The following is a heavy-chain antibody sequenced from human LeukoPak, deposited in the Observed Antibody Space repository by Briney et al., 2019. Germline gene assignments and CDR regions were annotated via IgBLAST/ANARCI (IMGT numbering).Heavy chain of an antibody. V-gene: IGHV3-33*01. CDR2: IWYDGSNK. CDR3: ARPRYDSSGYYYYYYGMDV. Sequence: GGSLRLSCAASGFTFSSYGMHWVRQAPGKGLEWVAVIWYDGSNKYYADSVKGRFTISRDNSKNTLYLQMNSLRAEDTAVYYCARPRYDSSGYYYYYYGMDVWGQGTTVTVSS. D-gene: IGHD3-22*01. CDR1: GFTFSSYG. J-gene: IGHJ6*02.